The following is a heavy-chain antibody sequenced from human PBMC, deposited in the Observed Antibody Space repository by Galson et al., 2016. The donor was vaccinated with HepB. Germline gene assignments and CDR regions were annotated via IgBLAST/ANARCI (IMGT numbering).Heavy chain of an antibody. J-gene: IGHJ4*02. D-gene: IGHD4/OR15-4a*01. V-gene: IGHV3-7*01. Sequence: SLRLSCAASGFTFSSDYMLWARQAPGKGLEWVANINRDGSTKNYADSVRGQFTISRDNAQNSLYLQMNSLRVEDTAVYYCVRDPYGGYGYWGQGTLVTVSS. CDR1: GFTFSSDY. CDR3: VRDPYGGYGY. CDR2: INRDGSTK.